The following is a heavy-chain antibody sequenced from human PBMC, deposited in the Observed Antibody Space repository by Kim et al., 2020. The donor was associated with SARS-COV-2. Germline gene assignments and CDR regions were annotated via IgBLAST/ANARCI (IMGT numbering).Heavy chain of an antibody. CDR2: IYYSGST. J-gene: IGHJ4*02. Sequence: SETLSLTCTVSGGSISSYYWSWIRQPPGKGLEWIGYIYYSGSTNYNPSLKSRVTISVDTSKNQFSLKLSSVTAADTAVYYCARADYGGLTDYWGQGTLVTVSS. CDR3: ARADYGGLTDY. D-gene: IGHD4-17*01. CDR1: GGSISSYY. V-gene: IGHV4-59*13.